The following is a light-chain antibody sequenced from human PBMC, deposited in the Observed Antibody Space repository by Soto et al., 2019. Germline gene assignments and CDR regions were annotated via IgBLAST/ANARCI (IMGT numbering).Light chain of an antibody. CDR3: QQYGNSPLT. Sequence: EIVLTQSPGTLSLSPGERATLSCRASQSVSNYLAWYQQKPGQAPRLLIYGASSRATGIPGRFSGSGSGTDFTLTISRLEPEDFAVYYCQQYGNSPLTFGPGTKVDI. CDR2: GAS. CDR1: QSVSNY. J-gene: IGKJ3*01. V-gene: IGKV3-20*01.